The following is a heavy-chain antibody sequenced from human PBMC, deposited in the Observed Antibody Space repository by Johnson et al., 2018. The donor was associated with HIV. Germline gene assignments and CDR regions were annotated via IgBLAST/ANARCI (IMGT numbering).Heavy chain of an antibody. CDR2: IRYDGSNK. Sequence: QVQLVESGGGVVQPGGSLRLSCAASGFIFSIYGMHWVRQAPGKGLEWVAFIRYDGSNKDYVDSVKCRFTISRDNSKNTLDLQMNILRTEDTAVYYCAKDSKRELVQGKDAFDFWGQGTMVIVSS. D-gene: IGHD4-11*01. CDR3: AKDSKRELVQGKDAFDF. J-gene: IGHJ3*01. V-gene: IGHV3-30*02. CDR1: GFIFSIYG.